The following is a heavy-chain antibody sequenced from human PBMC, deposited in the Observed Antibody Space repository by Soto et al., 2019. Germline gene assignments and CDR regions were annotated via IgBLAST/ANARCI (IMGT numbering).Heavy chain of an antibody. V-gene: IGHV3-30-3*01. CDR2: ISYDGSNK. D-gene: IGHD6-13*01. Sequence: VAVISYDGSNKYYADSVKGRFTISRDNSKNTLYLQMISLRAEDTAVYYCARDRGSSSWYKDAFDIWGQGTMVTVSS. CDR3: ARDRGSSSWYKDAFDI. J-gene: IGHJ3*02.